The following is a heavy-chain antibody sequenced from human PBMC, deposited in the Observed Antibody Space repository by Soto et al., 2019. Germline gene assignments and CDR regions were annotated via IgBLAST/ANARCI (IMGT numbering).Heavy chain of an antibody. CDR1: GGTFSSYA. CDR2: IIPIFGTA. Sequence: SVKVSCKASGGTFSSYAISWVRQAPGQGLEWMGGIIPIFGTANYAQKFQGRVTITADESTSTAYMELSSLGSEDTAVYYCARDGRYCSSTSCYPRWFDPWGQGTLVTVS. V-gene: IGHV1-69*13. J-gene: IGHJ5*02. D-gene: IGHD2-2*01. CDR3: ARDGRYCSSTSCYPRWFDP.